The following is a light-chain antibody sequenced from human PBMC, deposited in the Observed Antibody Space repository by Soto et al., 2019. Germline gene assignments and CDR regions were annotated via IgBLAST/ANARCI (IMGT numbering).Light chain of an antibody. V-gene: IGKV1-6*01. J-gene: IGKJ1*01. CDR1: QAIRND. CDR3: LQDYNYPRT. CDR2: AAS. Sequence: AIQMTQSPSSLSASIGARVTITCRASQAIRNDLGWYQQKPGRAPNLLIYAASNLQSGVPSRFSGSGFGTDFTLTISSLQPEDFATYYCLQDYNYPRTFGQGTKVEIK.